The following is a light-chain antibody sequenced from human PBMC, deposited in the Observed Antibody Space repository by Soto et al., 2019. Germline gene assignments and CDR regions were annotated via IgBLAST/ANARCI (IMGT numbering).Light chain of an antibody. Sequence: EIVMTQSPATLSVSPREGASLTCRASQSVSSNLAWYQQKPGQAPRLLIYAASTRATGIPARFRGSGSGTEFTLTITSLQSEDFAVYYCQHYNNWPPLTFGGGTKLEIK. J-gene: IGKJ4*01. CDR2: AAS. V-gene: IGKV3-15*01. CDR1: QSVSSN. CDR3: QHYNNWPPLT.